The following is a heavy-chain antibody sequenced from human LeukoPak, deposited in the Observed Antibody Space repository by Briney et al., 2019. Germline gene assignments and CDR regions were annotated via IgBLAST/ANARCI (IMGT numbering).Heavy chain of an antibody. V-gene: IGHV4-59*01. CDR2: IYDSGNT. Sequence: KPSETLSLTCTVSGGSISAYYWSWIRQPPGKGLEWIGYIYDSGNTNYNPSLKSRVTMSLDTSKNQFSLRLSSVTAADAAVYYCATGNSETFHYFDYWGQGTPVTVSS. CDR3: ATGNSETFHYFDY. J-gene: IGHJ4*02. D-gene: IGHD1/OR15-1a*01. CDR1: GGSISAYY.